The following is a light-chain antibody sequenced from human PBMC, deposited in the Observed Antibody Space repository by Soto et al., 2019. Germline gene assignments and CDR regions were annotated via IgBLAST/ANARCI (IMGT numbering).Light chain of an antibody. J-gene: IGKJ5*01. CDR3: QQSYMDPIT. CDR2: DAS. V-gene: IGKV1-39*01. Sequence: DIQMTQSPSSLSASVGNRVTITCRASQSISTYLNWSQKKPGKAPNLLIYDASRLQSVVPSRFTSSGGGTDFTLSISSVQPDDFAPYCCQQSYMDPITFGQGTQLEI. CDR1: QSISTY.